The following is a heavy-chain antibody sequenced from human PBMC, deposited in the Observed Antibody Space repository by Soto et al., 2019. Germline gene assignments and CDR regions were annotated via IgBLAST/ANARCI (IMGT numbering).Heavy chain of an antibody. CDR2: IYYSGST. Sequence: PSETLSLTCTVSGGSISSSIYYWGWIRQPPGKGLEWIGSIYYSGSTYYNPSLKSRVTISVDTSKNQFSLKLSSVTAADTAVYYCARHWDLYSSSSTRDTWFDPWGQGTLLTVAS. J-gene: IGHJ5*02. CDR3: ARHWDLYSSSSTRDTWFDP. V-gene: IGHV4-39*01. CDR1: GGSISSSIYY. D-gene: IGHD6-6*01.